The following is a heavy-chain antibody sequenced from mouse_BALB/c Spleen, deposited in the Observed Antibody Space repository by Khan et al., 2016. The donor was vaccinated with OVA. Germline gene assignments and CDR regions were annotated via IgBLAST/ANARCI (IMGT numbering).Heavy chain of an antibody. D-gene: IGHD1-1*01. Sequence: EVQLVESGGDLVKPGGSLKLSCAASGFTISTYGMSWVRQTPDKRLEWVATISSGGSYTYYPDNVKGRFTISRDNAKNTLYLQMSSLKSEDTAMYYCARLAYYYNSEGFAYWGQGTLVTVSA. V-gene: IGHV5-6*01. CDR2: ISSGGSYT. CDR3: ARLAYYYNSEGFAY. CDR1: GFTISTYG. J-gene: IGHJ3*01.